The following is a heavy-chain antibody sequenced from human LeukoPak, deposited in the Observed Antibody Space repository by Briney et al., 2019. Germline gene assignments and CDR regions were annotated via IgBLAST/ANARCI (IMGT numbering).Heavy chain of an antibody. Sequence: PSETLSLTCTVSGGSISSYYWSWIRQLPGEGLEWIGYIYYSGSTNYNPSLKSRVTISVDTSKNQFSLKLSSVTAADTAVYYCARDRYYDSSGLYDYWGQGTLVTVSS. V-gene: IGHV4-59*01. CDR3: ARDRYYDSSGLYDY. CDR1: GGSISSYY. J-gene: IGHJ4*02. CDR2: IYYSGST. D-gene: IGHD3-22*01.